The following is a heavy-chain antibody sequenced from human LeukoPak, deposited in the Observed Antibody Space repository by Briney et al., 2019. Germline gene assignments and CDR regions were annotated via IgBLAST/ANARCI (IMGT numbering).Heavy chain of an antibody. V-gene: IGHV3-23*01. CDR3: ARGHWELSS. Sequence: GGSLRLSCAASGLTFSSYAMSWVRQAPGKGLEWVSTISGTGSSTYYADSVKGRLTISRDNSKNMLYLQMNGLRGEDTAVYYCARGHWELSSWGQGTLVTVSS. D-gene: IGHD1-26*01. CDR1: GLTFSSYA. J-gene: IGHJ4*02. CDR2: ISGTGSST.